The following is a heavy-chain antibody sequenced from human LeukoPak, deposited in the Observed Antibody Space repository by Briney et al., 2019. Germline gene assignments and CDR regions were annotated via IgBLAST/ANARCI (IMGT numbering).Heavy chain of an antibody. Sequence: GASVKVSCKASGYTFTNYYMHWVRQAPGQGLEWMGIINPSDGKTSYAQKFQGRVTMTRDMSTSTVYMELSSLRSEDTAVYYCARDYLEGDGWNYQHYYYYMDVWGKGTTVTASS. J-gene: IGHJ6*03. CDR1: GYTFTNYY. D-gene: IGHD1-7*01. V-gene: IGHV1-46*01. CDR2: INPSDGKT. CDR3: ARDYLEGDGWNYQHYYYYMDV.